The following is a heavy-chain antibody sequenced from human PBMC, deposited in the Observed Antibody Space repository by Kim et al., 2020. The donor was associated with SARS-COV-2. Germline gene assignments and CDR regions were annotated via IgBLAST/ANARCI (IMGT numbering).Heavy chain of an antibody. V-gene: IGHV3-30*18. Sequence: GGSLRLSCAASGFTFSSYGMHWVRQAPGKGLEWVAVISYDGSNKYYADSVKGRFTISRDNSKNTLYLQMNSLRAEDTAVYYCAKDAVAAFDYWGQGTLVTVSS. CDR1: GFTFSSYG. CDR2: ISYDGSNK. CDR3: AKDAVAAFDY. D-gene: IGHD6-19*01. J-gene: IGHJ4*02.